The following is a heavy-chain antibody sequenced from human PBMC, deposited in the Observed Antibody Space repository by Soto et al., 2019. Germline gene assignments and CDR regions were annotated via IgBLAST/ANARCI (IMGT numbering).Heavy chain of an antibody. J-gene: IGHJ6*02. V-gene: IGHV3-15*01. CDR2: IKSKTDGGTT. Sequence: EVQLVESGGGLVKPGGSLRLSCAASGFTFSNAWMSWVRQAPGKGLEWVGRIKSKTDGGTTDYAAPVKGRFTISRDDSKNTLYLQMNSLKTEDTAVYYCTTTHYSSSSGAYYYYGMDVWGQGTTVTVSS. CDR3: TTTHYSSSSGAYYYYGMDV. CDR1: GFTFSNAW. D-gene: IGHD6-6*01.